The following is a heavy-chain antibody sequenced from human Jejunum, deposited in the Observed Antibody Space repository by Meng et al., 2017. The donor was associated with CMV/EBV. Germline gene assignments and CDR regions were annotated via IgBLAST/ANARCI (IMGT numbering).Heavy chain of an antibody. J-gene: IGHJ3*02. CDR3: ARYTTSNAFDM. V-gene: IGHV3-48*03. Sequence: AASGFTFSSYEMTWVRQAPGKGLKWISYMSSSGRNMYYEDSVKGGFTISRDIAKNSLYLQMNSLRAEDTAVYYCARYTTSNAFDMWGQGTMVTVSS. CDR1: GFTFSSYE. CDR2: MSSSGRNM. D-gene: IGHD2-2*02.